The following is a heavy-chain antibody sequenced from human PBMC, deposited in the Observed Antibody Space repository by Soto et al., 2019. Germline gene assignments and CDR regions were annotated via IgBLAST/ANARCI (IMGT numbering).Heavy chain of an antibody. Sequence: PGGSLRLSCAASGFTFSSYGMHWVRQAPGKGLEWVAVVWYDGSNKYYADSVKGRFTISRDNSKNTLYLQMNSLRAEDTAVYYCARVTYYDFWSGSQGLGMDVWGQGTTDTVSS. CDR1: GFTFSSYG. CDR3: ARVTYYDFWSGSQGLGMDV. V-gene: IGHV3-33*01. D-gene: IGHD3-3*01. CDR2: VWYDGSNK. J-gene: IGHJ6*02.